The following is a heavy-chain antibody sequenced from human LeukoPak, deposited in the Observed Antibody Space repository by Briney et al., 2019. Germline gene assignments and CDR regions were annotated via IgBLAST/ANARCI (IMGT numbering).Heavy chain of an antibody. V-gene: IGHV4-34*01. D-gene: IGHD3-22*01. CDR3: ARKTDSGGQGDY. CDR2: INHSGST. J-gene: IGHJ4*02. Sequence: SETLSLTCAVYGGSFSGYYWSWIRQPPGKGLEWIGEINHSGSTNYNPSLKSRVTISVDTSKNQFSLKLSSVTAADTAVYYCARKTDSGGQGDYWGPGTLVTVSS. CDR1: GGSFSGYY.